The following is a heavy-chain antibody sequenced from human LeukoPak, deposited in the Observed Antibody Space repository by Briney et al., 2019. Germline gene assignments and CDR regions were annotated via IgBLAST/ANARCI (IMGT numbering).Heavy chain of an antibody. J-gene: IGHJ4*02. D-gene: IGHD4-17*01. V-gene: IGHV3-30-3*01. CDR3: ARFYGDTGGYFDY. CDR2: ISYDGSNK. Sequence: GGSLRLSCAASGFTFSSYAMHWVRQAPGKGLEWVAVISYDGSNKYYADSVKGRFTISRDNSKNTLYLQMNSLRSEDTAVYYCARFYGDTGGYFDYWGQGTLVTVSS. CDR1: GFTFSSYA.